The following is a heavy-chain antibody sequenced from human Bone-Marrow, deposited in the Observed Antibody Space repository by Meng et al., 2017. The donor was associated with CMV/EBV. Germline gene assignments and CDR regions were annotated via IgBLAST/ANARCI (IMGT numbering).Heavy chain of an antibody. J-gene: IGHJ4*02. Sequence: GESLKISCAASGFTFSSYAMHWVRQAPGKGLEWVAVISYDGSNKYYADSVKGRFTISRDNSKNTLYLQMNSLRAEDTAVYYCAKLFILWPSSYSDYWGRGTLVTVSS. CDR2: ISYDGSNK. CDR1: GFTFSSYA. CDR3: AKLFILWPSSYSDY. V-gene: IGHV3-30-3*02. D-gene: IGHD2-21*01.